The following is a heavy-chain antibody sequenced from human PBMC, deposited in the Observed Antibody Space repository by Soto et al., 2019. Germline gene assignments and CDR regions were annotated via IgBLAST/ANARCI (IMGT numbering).Heavy chain of an antibody. D-gene: IGHD3-3*01. CDR2: ISSSGSTI. V-gene: IGHV3-48*03. CDR1: GFTFSNYE. CDR3: ARDLRFLEWFLFDP. J-gene: IGHJ5*02. Sequence: WGSLRLSCAASGFTFSNYEMNWVRQAPGKGLEWVSYISSSGSTIYYADSVKGRFTISRDNAKNSLYLQMNSLRAEDTAVYYCARDLRFLEWFLFDPRGQGTLVTVSS.